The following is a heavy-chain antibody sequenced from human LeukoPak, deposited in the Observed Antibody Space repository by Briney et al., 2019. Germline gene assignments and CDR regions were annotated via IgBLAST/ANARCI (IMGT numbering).Heavy chain of an antibody. V-gene: IGHV3-64D*09. J-gene: IGHJ3*02. CDR2: ISHNGDST. CDR1: GFTFRRHN. Sequence: GGSLRLSCSGSGFTFRRHNMHWVRQAPGKGLEYVSAISHNGDSTYYVDSVKGRFTISRDNSKNTLDLQMSSLRPEDTAVYYCVSDRETQEQIWGPGTLVTVSS. D-gene: IGHD1-26*01. CDR3: VSDRETQEQI.